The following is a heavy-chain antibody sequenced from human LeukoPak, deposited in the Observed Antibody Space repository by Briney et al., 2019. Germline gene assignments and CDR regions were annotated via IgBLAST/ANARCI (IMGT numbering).Heavy chain of an antibody. CDR2: ISYDGSNK. Sequence: GGSLRLSCAASGFTFSSYGMHWVRQAPGKGLEWVAVISYDGSNKYYADSVKGRFTISRDNSKNTLYLQMNSLRVEDTAVYYCARGYCSSTTCPTDYWGQGTLVTVSS. D-gene: IGHD2-2*01. J-gene: IGHJ4*02. V-gene: IGHV3-30*03. CDR1: GFTFSSYG. CDR3: ARGYCSSTTCPTDY.